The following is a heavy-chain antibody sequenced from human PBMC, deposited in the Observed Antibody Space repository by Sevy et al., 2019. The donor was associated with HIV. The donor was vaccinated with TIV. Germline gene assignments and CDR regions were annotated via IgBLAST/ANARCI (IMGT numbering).Heavy chain of an antibody. Sequence: SETLSLTCAVYGGSFSGYYWSWIRQPPGKGLEWIGEINHSGSTNYNPSLKSRVTISGDTSKNQFSLQLSSVTAADTAVYYCARHWSSTGCSHAFDIWGQGTMVTVSS. CDR2: INHSGST. J-gene: IGHJ3*02. D-gene: IGHD2-2*01. CDR3: ARHWSSTGCSHAFDI. CDR1: GGSFSGYY. V-gene: IGHV4-34*01.